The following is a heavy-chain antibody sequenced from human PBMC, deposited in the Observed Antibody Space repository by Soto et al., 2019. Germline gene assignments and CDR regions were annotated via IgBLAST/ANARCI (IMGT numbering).Heavy chain of an antibody. CDR3: ASLSSSWTLDY. CDR2: IYHSGST. CDR1: GGSISGGGYS. V-gene: IGHV4-30-2*01. D-gene: IGHD6-13*01. Sequence: SETLSLTCAVSGGSISGGGYSWSWIRQPPGKGLEWIGYIYHSGSTYYNPSLKSRVTISVDRSKNQFSLKLSSVTAADTAVYYCASLSSSWTLDYWGQGTLVTVSS. J-gene: IGHJ4*02.